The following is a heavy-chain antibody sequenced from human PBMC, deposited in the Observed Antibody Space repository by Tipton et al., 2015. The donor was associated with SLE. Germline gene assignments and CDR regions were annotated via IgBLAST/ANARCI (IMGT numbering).Heavy chain of an antibody. CDR2: IYNSGSG. CDR1: GGSISSHY. D-gene: IGHD3-22*01. V-gene: IGHV4-59*11. CDR3: ARSDYYDSSGYYSYAFDI. Sequence: TLSLTCTVSGGSISSHYWSWIRQPPGKGLEWIGYIYNSGSGNYNPSLKSRVIISVDTSKNQFSLKLSSVSAADTAVYYCARSDYYDSSGYYSYAFDIWGQGTMVTVSS. J-gene: IGHJ3*02.